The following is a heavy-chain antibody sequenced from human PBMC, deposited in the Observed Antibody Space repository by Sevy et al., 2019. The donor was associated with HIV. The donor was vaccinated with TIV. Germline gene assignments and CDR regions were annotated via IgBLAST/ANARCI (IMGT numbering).Heavy chain of an antibody. J-gene: IGHJ4*02. CDR3: SRSVFGSGTYLNDY. CDR1: GYSFTGYY. CDR2: VNPNGGGT. Sequence: ASVKVSCKASGYSFTGYYIHWVRQAPGQGLEWMGWVNPNGGGTNYAQKFQGRVTMTRDTSISTAYMDLTRLRSDHTAVYYCSRSVFGSGTYLNDYWGQGTLVTVSS. V-gene: IGHV1-2*02. D-gene: IGHD3-10*01.